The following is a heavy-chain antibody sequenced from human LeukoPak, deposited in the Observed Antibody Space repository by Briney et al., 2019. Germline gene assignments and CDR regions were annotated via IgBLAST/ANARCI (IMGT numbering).Heavy chain of an antibody. D-gene: IGHD2-15*01. CDR2: IYYSGST. CDR3: ARARYCSGGSCYRWFDP. V-gene: IGHV4-31*03. Sequence: SQTLSLTCTVSGGSISSGGYYWSWIRQHPGKGLEWIGYIYYSGSTYYNPSLKSRVTMSVDTSKNQFSLKLSSVTAADTAVYYCARARYCSGGSCYRWFDPWGQGTLVTVSS. J-gene: IGHJ5*02. CDR1: GGSISSGGYY.